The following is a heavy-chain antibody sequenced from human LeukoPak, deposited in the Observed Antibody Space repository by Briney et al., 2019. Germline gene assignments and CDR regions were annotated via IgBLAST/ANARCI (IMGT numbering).Heavy chain of an antibody. D-gene: IGHD1-26*01. CDR2: IIPIFGTA. CDR3: ASRYSGSYYDYYGMDV. V-gene: IGHV1-69*13. CDR1: GGTFSSYA. J-gene: IGHJ6*02. Sequence: SVKVSCKASGGTFSSYAISWVRQAPGQGLEWMGGIIPIFGTANYAQKFQGRVTITADESTSTAYMELSSLRSEDTAVYYCASRYSGSYYDYYGMDVWGQGTTVTVSS.